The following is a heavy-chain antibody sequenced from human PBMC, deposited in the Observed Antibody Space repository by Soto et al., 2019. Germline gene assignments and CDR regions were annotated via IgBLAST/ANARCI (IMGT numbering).Heavy chain of an antibody. D-gene: IGHD3-10*01. CDR3: AKRFRGVLLNPEVD. V-gene: IGHV3-23*01. Sequence: EVQLLESGGDLVQPGGSLRLSCVASGLTFSSYAMSWVRQAPGKGLEWVSVISGSGGYTDYADSVKGRFTISRDNSKNTLYLQMNSLRAEYTALYYCAKRFRGVLLNPEVDWGQGTLVTVSS. J-gene: IGHJ4*02. CDR1: GLTFSSYA. CDR2: ISGSGGYT.